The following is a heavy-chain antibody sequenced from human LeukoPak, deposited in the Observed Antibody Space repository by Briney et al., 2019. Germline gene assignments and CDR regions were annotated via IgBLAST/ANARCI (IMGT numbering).Heavy chain of an antibody. J-gene: IGHJ6*02. V-gene: IGHV3-33*01. CDR3: ARDLDFYYYYGMDV. Sequence: GGSLRHSCAASGFTFSSYGMHWVRQAPGKGLEWVAVIWYDGSNKYYADSVKGRFTISRDNSKNTLYLQMNSLRAEDTAVYYCARDLDFYYYYGMDVWGQGTTVTVSS. CDR2: IWYDGSNK. CDR1: GFTFSSYG. D-gene: IGHD3/OR15-3a*01.